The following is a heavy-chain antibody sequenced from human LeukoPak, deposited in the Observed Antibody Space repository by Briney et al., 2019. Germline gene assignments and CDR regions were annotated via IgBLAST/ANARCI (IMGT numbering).Heavy chain of an antibody. D-gene: IGHD3-9*01. CDR2: ITGSGGNT. V-gene: IGHV3-23*01. CDR3: AKWGDYDVLTGYYVSDY. Sequence: GGALRLSCAASGFTLSDYAMSWVRQAPGKGLERVSAITGSGGNTYYADSVKGRFTISRVNSKNTVFLQMNSLRAEDTAVYYCAKWGDYDVLTGYYVSDYWGQGTLVTVSS. J-gene: IGHJ4*02. CDR1: GFTLSDYA.